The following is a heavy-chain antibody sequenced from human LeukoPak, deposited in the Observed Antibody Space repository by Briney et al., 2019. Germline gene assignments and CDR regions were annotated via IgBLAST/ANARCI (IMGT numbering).Heavy chain of an antibody. CDR3: AKAEDLYDSSGYWALDK. D-gene: IGHD3-22*01. CDR1: GVTFRSYG. J-gene: IGHJ3*01. Sequence: PGRPLRLSCADPGVTFRSYGMHWVRQAPGKGLEWVAVVSYDGSNKYYADSVKGRFTISRDNSKNTLYLQMNSLRAEDTAVYYCAKAEDLYDSSGYWALDKWGQGTMVTVSS. CDR2: VSYDGSNK. V-gene: IGHV3-30*18.